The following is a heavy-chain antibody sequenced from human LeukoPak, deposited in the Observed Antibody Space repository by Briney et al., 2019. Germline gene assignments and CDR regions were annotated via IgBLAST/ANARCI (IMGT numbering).Heavy chain of an antibody. Sequence: SETLSLTCTVSGGSISSYYWSWIRQPAGKGLELIGRIYTSGSINYNPSLKSRVTMSVDTSKNQISLKLSSVTAADTAVYYCARDCSRGSCGYLWGRGTLVTVSS. CDR2: IYTSGSI. D-gene: IGHD2-15*01. CDR1: GGSISSYY. V-gene: IGHV4-4*07. J-gene: IGHJ2*01. CDR3: ARDCSRGSCGYL.